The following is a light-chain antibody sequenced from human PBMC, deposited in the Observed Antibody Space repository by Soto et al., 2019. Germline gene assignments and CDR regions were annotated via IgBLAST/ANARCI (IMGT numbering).Light chain of an antibody. CDR1: QTVSGSH. CDR3: QQYNDWPIT. J-gene: IGKJ5*01. Sequence: EIVRTQSPSALSLSPWDIAALSCMVSQTVSGSHLAWYRQKPGQAPRLRIYGAPSRATGIPDRFSGSGFGTEFTLTISSLHSEDFAVYDCQQYNDWPITFGQGTRLEIK. V-gene: IGKV3D-15*01. CDR2: GAP.